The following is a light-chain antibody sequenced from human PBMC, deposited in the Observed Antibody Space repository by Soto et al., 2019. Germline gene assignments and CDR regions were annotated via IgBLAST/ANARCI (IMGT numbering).Light chain of an antibody. CDR2: EVS. CDR3: SSCRGITALV. CDR1: SSDVGGYNF. Sequence: QSALTQPASVSGSPGQSITISCTGTSSDVGGYNFVSWYQQRPGKAPKLMIYEVSNRPSGVSNRFSGSKSGNTASLTISGLQFEDEADYYCSSCRGITALVFGGGTKLTVL. V-gene: IGLV2-14*03. J-gene: IGLJ3*02.